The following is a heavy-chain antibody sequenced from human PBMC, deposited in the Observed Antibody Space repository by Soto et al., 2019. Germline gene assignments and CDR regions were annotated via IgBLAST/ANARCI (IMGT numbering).Heavy chain of an antibody. J-gene: IGHJ4*02. CDR1: DDSISSGIHY. CDR3: ARGSGSYPLPYFDY. V-gene: IGHV4-30-4*01. CDR2: VYCSGST. Sequence: SETLSLTCIVSDDSISSGIHYWTWIRQPPGKGLEWIGYVYCSGSTYYSPSLKSRVTISVDTSRNQISLKLSSVTAADTAVYYCARGSGSYPLPYFDYWGQGTLVTVSS. D-gene: IGHD3-22*01.